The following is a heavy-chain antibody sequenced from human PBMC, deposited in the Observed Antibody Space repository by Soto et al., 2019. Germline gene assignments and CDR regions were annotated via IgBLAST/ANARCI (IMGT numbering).Heavy chain of an antibody. J-gene: IGHJ6*03. V-gene: IGHV1-2*04. CDR2: INPNGGVT. CDR3: ASESGGAPAPLDYYYFYMDV. CDR1: GDTFNDYY. D-gene: IGHD1-26*01. Sequence: QVQLVQSGAEVKKPGASVTVSCRSSGDTFNDYYIHWVRQAPGQGLEWMGWINPNGGVTKYAQKFQGWVTMTRDTSIRTVYMQLSRLRSDDTAVYYCASESGGAPAPLDYYYFYMDVWGTGTTVTVSS.